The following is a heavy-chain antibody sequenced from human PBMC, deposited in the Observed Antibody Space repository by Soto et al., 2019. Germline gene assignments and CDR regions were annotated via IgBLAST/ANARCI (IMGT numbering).Heavy chain of an antibody. CDR2: INAGNGDT. V-gene: IGHV1-3*01. CDR3: ASLTTVTTAIGFFDY. D-gene: IGHD4-4*01. J-gene: IGHJ4*02. CDR1: GYTFTSYT. Sequence: ASVKVSCKGAGYTFTSYTMHWGRQAPGQRLEWMGWINAGNGDTKYSQKFQGRVTITRDTTASTAYMELSSLRSEDTAVYYCASLTTVTTAIGFFDYWGQGTLVTVSS.